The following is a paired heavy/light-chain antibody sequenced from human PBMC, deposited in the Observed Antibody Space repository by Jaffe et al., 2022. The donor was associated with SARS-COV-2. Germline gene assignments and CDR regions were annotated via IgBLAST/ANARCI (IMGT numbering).Light chain of an antibody. CDR2: GNN. J-gene: IGLJ3*02. CDR1: SSNIGAGYD. Sequence: QSVLTQPPSVSGAPGQRVTISCTGSSSNIGAGYDVHWYQQLPGTAPKLLIYGNNNRPSGVPDRFSGSKSGTSASLAITGLQAEDEADYYCQSYDSSLSGWVFGGGTKLTVL. CDR3: QSYDSSLSGWV. V-gene: IGLV1-40*01.
Heavy chain of an antibody. J-gene: IGHJ6*02. V-gene: IGHV3-7*03. D-gene: IGHD3-10*01. Sequence: EVQLVESGGGLVQPGGSLRLSCAASRFTFSNYWMSWVRQAPGKGLEWVANIKEEGSEKYYVDSVKGRFTISRDNAKSSLYLQMNSLRAEDTAVYYCATAGSGTYWYYYGMGIWGQGTTVTVSS. CDR2: IKEEGSEK. CDR1: RFTFSNYW. CDR3: ATAGSGTYWYYYGMGI.